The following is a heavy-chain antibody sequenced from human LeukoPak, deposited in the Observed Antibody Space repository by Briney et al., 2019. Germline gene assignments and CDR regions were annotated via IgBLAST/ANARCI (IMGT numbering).Heavy chain of an antibody. CDR1: GGTFTSYA. J-gene: IGHJ6*02. Sequence: ASVKVSCKASGGTFTSYAISWVRQAPGQGLEWMGGIIPIFGTANYAQKFQGRVTITADESTSTAYMELSSLRSEDTAVYYCATRILRFLEWEPTNYYYYYGMDVWGQGTTVTVSS. D-gene: IGHD3-3*01. V-gene: IGHV1-69*13. CDR3: ATRILRFLEWEPTNYYYYYGMDV. CDR2: IIPIFGTA.